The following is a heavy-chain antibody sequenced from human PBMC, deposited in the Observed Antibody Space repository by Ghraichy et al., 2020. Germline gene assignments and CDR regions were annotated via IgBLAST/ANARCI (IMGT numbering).Heavy chain of an antibody. CDR3: ARDHRNLVGATHYFDY. CDR2: IYYSGST. Sequence: SETLSLTCTVSGGSVSSGSYYWSWIRQPPGKGLEWIGYIYYSGSTNYNPSLKSRVTISVDTSKNQFSLKLSSVTAADTAVYYCARDHRNLVGATHYFDYWGQGTLVTVSS. CDR1: GGSVSSGSYY. D-gene: IGHD1-26*01. V-gene: IGHV4-61*01. J-gene: IGHJ4*02.